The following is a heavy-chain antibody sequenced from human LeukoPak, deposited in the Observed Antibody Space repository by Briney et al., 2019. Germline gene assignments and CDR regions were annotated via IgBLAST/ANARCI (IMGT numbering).Heavy chain of an antibody. J-gene: IGHJ3*01. CDR3: ARETGFADAFDF. CDR1: GFKFSVYT. V-gene: IGHV3-21*03. CDR2: ITGTGSQLDDV. Sequence: PGGSLRLACAASGFKFSVYTMNWVRQAPGSGLQWVSRITGTGSQLDDVEYADSVRGRFTISRDNGQDSLFLEMRGLRVEDTGIYFCARETGFADAFDFWGRGTLVTVSS.